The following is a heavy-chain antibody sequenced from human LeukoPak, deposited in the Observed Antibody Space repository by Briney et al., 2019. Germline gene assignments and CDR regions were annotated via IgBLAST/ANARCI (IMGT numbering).Heavy chain of an antibody. CDR2: IYTRGST. CDR1: GGSISSGSYY. J-gene: IGHJ1*01. D-gene: IGHD3-22*01. V-gene: IGHV4-61*02. Sequence: PSETLSLTCTVSGGSISSGSYYWSWIRQPAGKGLEWIGRIYTRGSTNYNPSLKSRVTVSVDTSKNQFSLKLSFVTAADTAVYYCARADDSSGLWYFQHWGQGTLVTVSS. CDR3: ARADDSSGLWYFQH.